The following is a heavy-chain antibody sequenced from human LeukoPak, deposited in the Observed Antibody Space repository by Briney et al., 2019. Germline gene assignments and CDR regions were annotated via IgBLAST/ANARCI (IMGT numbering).Heavy chain of an antibody. CDR1: GFTFSSYG. D-gene: IGHD6-13*01. Sequence: GGSLRLSCAASGFTFSSYGMHWVRQAPGKGLEWVAFIRYDESNKYYADSVKGRFTISRDNSKNTLYLQMNSLRAEDTAVYYCAKDHGVAAAGAYYYYYYMDVWGKGTTVTISS. J-gene: IGHJ6*03. V-gene: IGHV3-30*02. CDR3: AKDHGVAAAGAYYYYYYMDV. CDR2: IRYDESNK.